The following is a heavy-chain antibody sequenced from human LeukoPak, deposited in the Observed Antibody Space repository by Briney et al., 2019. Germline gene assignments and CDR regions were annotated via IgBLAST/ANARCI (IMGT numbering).Heavy chain of an antibody. CDR1: GFTFSSNA. Sequence: PGGSLRLSCAASGFTFSSNAMSWVRQAPGEGLEWVSAISAGGGNTYYADAVKGRFTIPRDFSKNTLYLQMNSLRAEDTAVYYCARDRFSLDYWGQGTLVTVPS. V-gene: IGHV3-23*01. D-gene: IGHD3-3*01. CDR2: ISAGGGNT. CDR3: ARDRFSLDY. J-gene: IGHJ4*02.